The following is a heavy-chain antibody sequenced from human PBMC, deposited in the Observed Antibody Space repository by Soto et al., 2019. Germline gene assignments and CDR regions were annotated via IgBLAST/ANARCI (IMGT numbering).Heavy chain of an antibody. CDR3: AVLNCSGGSCYGLDAFDI. J-gene: IGHJ3*02. Sequence: SETLSLTCTVSGGSISSSSYYWGWIRQPPGKGLDWFGSIFYSGSIYYNPSLKSRVTISVDTSKNHFSLKLSSVTAADTAVYYCAVLNCSGGSCYGLDAFDIWGQGTMVTVSS. CDR1: GGSISSSSYY. CDR2: IFYSGSI. D-gene: IGHD2-15*01. V-gene: IGHV4-39*01.